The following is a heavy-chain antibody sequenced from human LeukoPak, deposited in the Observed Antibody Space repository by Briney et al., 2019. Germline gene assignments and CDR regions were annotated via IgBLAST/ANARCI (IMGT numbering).Heavy chain of an antibody. J-gene: IGHJ5*02. V-gene: IGHV4-39*01. CDR2: IYYSGST. CDR3: ASYTYYDFWSGYSYVGWFDP. D-gene: IGHD3-3*01. Sequence: SETLSLTCAVSGGSISSSSYYWGWIRQPPGKGLEWIGSIYYSGSTYYNPSLKSRVTISVDTSKNQFSLKLSSVTAADTAVYYCASYTYYDFWSGYSYVGWFDPWGQGTLVTVSS. CDR1: GGSISSSSYY.